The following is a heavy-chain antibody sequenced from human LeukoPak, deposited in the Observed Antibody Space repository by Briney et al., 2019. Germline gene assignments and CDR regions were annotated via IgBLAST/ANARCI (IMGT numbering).Heavy chain of an antibody. CDR2: IYYTGST. CDR1: GGSISSHF. CDR3: GGASSSGTYSNLDS. D-gene: IGHD1-26*01. V-gene: IGHV4-59*11. Sequence: PSETLSLTCSVSGGSISSHFWSWIRQPPGKGLECFGYIYYTGSTNYNPSLKSRVTMSVDTSKNQLSLKLSSVTAADTAVYYWGGASSSGTYSNLDSGARGILVPVPS. J-gene: IGHJ4*02.